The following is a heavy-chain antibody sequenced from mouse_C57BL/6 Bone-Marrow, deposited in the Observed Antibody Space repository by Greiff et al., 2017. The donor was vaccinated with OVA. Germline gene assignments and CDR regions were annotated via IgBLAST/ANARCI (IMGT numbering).Heavy chain of an antibody. V-gene: IGHV6-6*01. D-gene: IGHD4-1*01. CDR2: IRNKANNHAT. CDR3: TYGENWGYYDY. CDR1: GFTFSDAW. J-gene: IGHJ2*01. Sequence: EVKVEESGGGLVQPGGSMKLSCAASGFTFSDAWMDWVRQSPEKGLEWVAEIRNKANNHATYYAESVKGRFTISRDDSKSSLYLQMNSLRPEDTGIYDCTYGENWGYYDYWGQGTTLTVSS.